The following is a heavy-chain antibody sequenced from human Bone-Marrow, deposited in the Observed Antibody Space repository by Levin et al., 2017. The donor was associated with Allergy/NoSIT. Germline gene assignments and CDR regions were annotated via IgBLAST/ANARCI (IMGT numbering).Heavy chain of an antibody. V-gene: IGHV4-59*01. D-gene: IGHD1-1*01. Sequence: SETLSLICTVSGGSISSFSWNWVRQPPGKGLEWIGYIYSNGDTSYNPSLKSRVTISVDTSKNQFSLKLTSVTAADMALYYCAREGTSNYGMDVWGQGTTVTVSS. J-gene: IGHJ6*02. CDR3: AREGTSNYGMDV. CDR2: IYSNGDT. CDR1: GGSISSFS.